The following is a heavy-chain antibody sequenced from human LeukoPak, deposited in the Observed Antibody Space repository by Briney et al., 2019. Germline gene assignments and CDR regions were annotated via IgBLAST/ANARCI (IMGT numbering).Heavy chain of an antibody. CDR1: GFTFSRSW. Sequence: GGSLRLSCVASGFTFSRSWMSWVRRAPGKGLVWVSRINSDGSSTSYADSVKGRFTISRDNAKNTLDLQMNSLRAEDTAVYYCARGGYYSNTPLDFWGQGTLVTVSS. D-gene: IGHD4-11*01. J-gene: IGHJ4*02. V-gene: IGHV3-74*01. CDR2: INSDGSST. CDR3: ARGGYYSNTPLDF.